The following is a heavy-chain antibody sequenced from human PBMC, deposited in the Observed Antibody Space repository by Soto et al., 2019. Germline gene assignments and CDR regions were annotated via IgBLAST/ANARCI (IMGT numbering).Heavy chain of an antibody. CDR3: ARDGVQLWPMYYLDY. V-gene: IGHV1-46*01. Sequence: VQLVQSGAEVKKPGASVQVSCKTSGYSFSNYSMHWVRQVPGQGLEWMGKINPNGGSTSLGQKFKDAVTLTRDTSTNTVYMELSSLTSEDTAGYYFARDGVQLWPMYYLDYWGQGTLVTVSS. CDR1: GYSFSNYS. CDR2: INPNGGST. D-gene: IGHD1-1*01. J-gene: IGHJ4*02.